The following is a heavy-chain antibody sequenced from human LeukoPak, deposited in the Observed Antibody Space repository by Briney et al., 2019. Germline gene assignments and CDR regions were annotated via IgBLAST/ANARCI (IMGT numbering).Heavy chain of an antibody. Sequence: ASVKVSCGASGYTFRNYAIHWVRRAAGQGLEWMGWVSAYNGKTYYSQKFQGRVTMTTDTSTSTAYMELMGLRSDDSAVYYCARAVSVTTPYFDYWGQGTLVTVSS. CDR2: VSAYNGKT. CDR1: GYTFRNYA. D-gene: IGHD4-17*01. V-gene: IGHV1-18*04. CDR3: ARAVSVTTPYFDY. J-gene: IGHJ4*02.